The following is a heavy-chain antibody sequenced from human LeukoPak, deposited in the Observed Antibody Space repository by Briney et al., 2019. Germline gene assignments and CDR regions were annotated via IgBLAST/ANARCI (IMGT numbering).Heavy chain of an antibody. CDR3: TRQYSGYEPTTDYFDY. V-gene: IGHV3-49*03. CDR1: GFTFGDYA. D-gene: IGHD5-12*01. J-gene: IGHJ4*02. Sequence: PGGSLSLSCTASGFTFGDYAMSWFRQAPGKGLEWVGFISSKAYGGTTEYAASVKGRFTISRDDSKSIAYLQMNSLKTEDTAVYYCTRQYSGYEPTTDYFDYWGQGTLVTVSS. CDR2: ISSKAYGGTT.